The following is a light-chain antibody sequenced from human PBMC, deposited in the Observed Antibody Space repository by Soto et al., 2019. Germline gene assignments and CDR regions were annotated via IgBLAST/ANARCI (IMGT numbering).Light chain of an antibody. Sequence: EIVLTQSPATLSLSPGERATLSCRASQSVSTYLAWYQQKPGQAPRLLIYDASTRATAIPARFSGSGSGTDFTLTISSLEPEDFAVYYCQQRGNWPRTFGQGTKVEIK. CDR1: QSVSTY. J-gene: IGKJ1*01. CDR2: DAS. V-gene: IGKV3-11*01. CDR3: QQRGNWPRT.